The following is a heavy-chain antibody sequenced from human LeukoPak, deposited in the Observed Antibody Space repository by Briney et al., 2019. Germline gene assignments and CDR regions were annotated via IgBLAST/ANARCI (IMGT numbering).Heavy chain of an antibody. Sequence: PSETLSLTCAVFGGSLSGYYWSWIRQPPGKGLEWIGEIHYSGSTDYNPSLKSRVTISVDMSKNQFSLNLSSVTAADTAVYYCARGSDVYKSGNNWGQGTLVTVSS. CDR3: ARGSDVYKSGNN. J-gene: IGHJ4*02. CDR1: GGSLSGYY. CDR2: IHYSGST. D-gene: IGHD5-24*01. V-gene: IGHV4-34*01.